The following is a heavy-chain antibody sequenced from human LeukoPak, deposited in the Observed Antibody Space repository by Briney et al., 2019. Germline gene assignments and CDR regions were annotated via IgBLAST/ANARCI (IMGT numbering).Heavy chain of an antibody. V-gene: IGHV4-59*01. CDR3: ARGPAMADTAYYFDY. D-gene: IGHD6-19*01. CDR2: IYYSGNT. CDR1: GGSTSSYY. Sequence: PSETLSLTCTVSGGSTSSYYWNWIRQPPGKGLEWIGYIYYSGNTNHNPSLKSRVSISLDTSKNQFSLTLSSVTAADTAVYYCARGPAMADTAYYFDYWGQGTLVTVSS. J-gene: IGHJ4*02.